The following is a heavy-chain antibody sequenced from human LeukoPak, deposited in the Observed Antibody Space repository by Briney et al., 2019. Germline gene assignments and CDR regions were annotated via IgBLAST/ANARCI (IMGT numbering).Heavy chain of an antibody. J-gene: IGHJ4*02. D-gene: IGHD1-26*01. V-gene: IGHV3-9*03. Sequence: PPGRSLRLSCAASGFTFDDYDMHWVRHAPGKGLEWVSGISWNSGSIVYADSVKGRFTISRDNAKNSLYLQMNSLRAEDMALYNCAKANRGGATTEFDYWGQGTLVTVSS. CDR1: GFTFDDYD. CDR2: ISWNSGSI. CDR3: AKANRGGATTEFDY.